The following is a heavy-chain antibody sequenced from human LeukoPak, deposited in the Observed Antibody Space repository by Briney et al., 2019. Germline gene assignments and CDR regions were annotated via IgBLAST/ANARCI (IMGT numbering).Heavy chain of an antibody. V-gene: IGHV3-53*01. Sequence: PGVSLRLSCAASGFTVSSNYMSGVRQAPGKGLEEGSVIYSGGSTYYGDSVKGRFTISRDNSKNTLYLQMNSLRAEDTAVYYCARSIGVVVIAAPAFGDNWFDPWGQGTLVTVSS. CDR1: GFTVSSNY. J-gene: IGHJ5*02. CDR2: IYSGGST. D-gene: IGHD3-22*01. CDR3: ARSIGVVVIAAPAFGDNWFDP.